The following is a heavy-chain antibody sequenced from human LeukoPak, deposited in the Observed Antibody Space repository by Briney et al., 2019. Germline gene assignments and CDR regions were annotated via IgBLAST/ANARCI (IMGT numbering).Heavy chain of an antibody. CDR2: IIPIFGTT. V-gene: IGHV1-69*13. Sequence: ASVTVSCKASGGTFITYAISWVRQAPGQGLEWMGGIIPIFGTTNFAQKFQGRVTITADESTSTAYMELSSLRSDDTAVYYCAAAGTFEYFDYWGQGTLVTVSS. J-gene: IGHJ4*02. CDR1: GGTFITYA. D-gene: IGHD6-13*01. CDR3: AAAGTFEYFDY.